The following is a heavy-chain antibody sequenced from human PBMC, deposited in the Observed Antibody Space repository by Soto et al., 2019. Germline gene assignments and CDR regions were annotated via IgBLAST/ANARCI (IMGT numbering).Heavy chain of an antibody. CDR3: ARDPSGSGSYYDAYNWFDP. J-gene: IGHJ5*02. V-gene: IGHV3-74*01. Sequence: PGGSLRLSCAASGFTFSNYWMHWVRQASGKGLVWVSRINSDGSRTSYADSVKGRFTISRDNAKNTVYLQMNSLRAEDTAVYYCARDPSGSGSYYDAYNWFDPWGQGT. CDR2: INSDGSRT. D-gene: IGHD3-10*01. CDR1: GFTFSNYW.